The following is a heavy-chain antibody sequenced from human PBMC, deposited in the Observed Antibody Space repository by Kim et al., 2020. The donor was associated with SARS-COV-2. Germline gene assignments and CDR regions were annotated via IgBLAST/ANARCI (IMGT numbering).Heavy chain of an antibody. D-gene: IGHD6-19*01. V-gene: IGHV4-34*01. Sequence: TTYHPSHKRRVTISVDTSKNQFSLKLSPVTAADTAVYYCASLSNSSGWYGWGQGTLVTVSS. CDR2: T. CDR3: ASLSNSSGWYG. J-gene: IGHJ4*02.